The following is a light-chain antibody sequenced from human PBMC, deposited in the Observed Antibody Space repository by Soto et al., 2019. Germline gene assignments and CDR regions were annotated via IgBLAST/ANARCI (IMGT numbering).Light chain of an antibody. CDR1: SSNXGSNY. CDR2: DNF. V-gene: IGLV1-51*01. J-gene: IGLJ3*02. CDR3: GTWESXRNWV. Sequence: QSVLTQSPSVSAAPGQTVTISCSGTSSNXGSNYVSWYQLXPXTAPKLLIYDNFKRPSGIPDRFSGSKSGTSATLVITGLQTGDEADYYCGTWESXRNWVXGGGTKLTVL.